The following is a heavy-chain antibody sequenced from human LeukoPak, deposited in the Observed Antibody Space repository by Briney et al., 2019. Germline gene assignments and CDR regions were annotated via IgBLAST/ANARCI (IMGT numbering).Heavy chain of an antibody. CDR3: ARPRDGYNLFDY. V-gene: IGHV5-51*01. J-gene: IGHJ4*02. Sequence: GESLQISCKGSGSSFTSYWIGWVRQLPGKGLEWMGIIYPGDSDTRYSPSFQGQATISADKSISTAYLQWSSLKASDTAMYYCARPRDGYNLFDYWGQGTLVTVSS. CDR2: IYPGDSDT. CDR1: GSSFTSYW. D-gene: IGHD5-24*01.